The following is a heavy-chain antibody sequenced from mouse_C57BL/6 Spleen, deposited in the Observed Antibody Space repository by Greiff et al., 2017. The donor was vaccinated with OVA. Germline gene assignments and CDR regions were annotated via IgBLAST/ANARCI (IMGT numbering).Heavy chain of an antibody. D-gene: IGHD1-1*01. CDR3: ARRLGYYGSSYAYAMDY. V-gene: IGHV1-22*01. CDR2: INPNNGGT. CDR1: GYTFTDYN. Sequence: VQLQQSGPELVKPGASVKMSCKASGYTFTDYNMHWVKQSHGKSLEWIGYINPNNGGTSYNQKFKGKATLTVNKSSSTAYMELRSLTSEDSAVYYCARRLGYYGSSYAYAMDYWGQGTSVTVSS. J-gene: IGHJ4*01.